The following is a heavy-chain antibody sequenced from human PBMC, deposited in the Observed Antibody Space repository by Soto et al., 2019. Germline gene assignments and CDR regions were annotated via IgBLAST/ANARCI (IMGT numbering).Heavy chain of an antibody. V-gene: IGHV3-48*02. D-gene: IGHD6-19*01. Sequence: EVQLVESGGGLVQPGGSLRLSGAASGFTLSSYSMHWVRQAPGKGLEWVSYISGSGGTIYYADSVKGRFTISRDNAKNSLSVQMNSLRDEDTAVYFCARETGLRSSGWSYYFDFWGQGTRVTVSS. CDR1: GFTLSSYS. CDR2: ISGSGGTI. J-gene: IGHJ4*02. CDR3: ARETGLRSSGWSYYFDF.